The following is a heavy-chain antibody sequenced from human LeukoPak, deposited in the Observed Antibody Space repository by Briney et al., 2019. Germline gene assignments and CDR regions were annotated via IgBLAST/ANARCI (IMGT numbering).Heavy chain of an antibody. CDR2: VYQTGNT. CDR1: GASVSSDSW. D-gene: IGHD5-24*01. Sequence: SETLSLTCAVSGASVSSDSWWTWVRQSPAKGLEWIGEVYQTGNTNYNPSLKSRVAISLDKSKNQFSLKLSSVTAADTAVYYCAREGDGYNSALPHGDYWGQGTLVTVSS. V-gene: IGHV4-4*02. J-gene: IGHJ4*02. CDR3: AREGDGYNSALPHGDY.